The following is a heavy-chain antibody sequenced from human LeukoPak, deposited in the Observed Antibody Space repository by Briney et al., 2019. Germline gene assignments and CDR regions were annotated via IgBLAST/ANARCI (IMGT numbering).Heavy chain of an antibody. J-gene: IGHJ4*02. CDR3: AKNSFLGLGELSEQIYYFDY. CDR2: ISGSGGST. Sequence: PGGSLRLSCAASGFTFSSYAMSWVRQAPGKGLEWVSAISGSGGSTYYADSVKGRFTISRDNSKNTLYLQMNSLRAEDTAVYYCAKNSFLGLGELSEQIYYFDYWGQGTLVTVSS. CDR1: GFTFSSYA. D-gene: IGHD3-16*02. V-gene: IGHV3-23*01.